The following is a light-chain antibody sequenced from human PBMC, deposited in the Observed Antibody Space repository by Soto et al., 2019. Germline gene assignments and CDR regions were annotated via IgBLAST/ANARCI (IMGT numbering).Light chain of an antibody. V-gene: IGKV1-5*01. CDR2: AAS. CDR1: ESIDNW. CDR3: QQYHTDWP. J-gene: IGKJ1*01. Sequence: DIQMTQSPSTLSASVGDTVTITCRASESIDNWLAWYQQKPGKAPKLLIFAASTLVRGVPSRFSGRGSGTEFTLTISSLQADDYATFYCQQYHTDWPFGQGTKVDIK.